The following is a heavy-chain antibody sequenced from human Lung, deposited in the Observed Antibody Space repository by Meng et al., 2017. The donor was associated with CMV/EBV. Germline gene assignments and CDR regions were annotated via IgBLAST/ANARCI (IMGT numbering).Heavy chain of an antibody. Sequence: ESXKISXAASWFSVSVKYMTWVRQAPGKGLEWVSVVYSDGRTNFADAVKGRFTLSRDNSKNTPYLQMNSLKAEETAVYYCASGDGDYLWGTYRYTGLDSWGQGXLVTVSS. J-gene: IGHJ4*02. CDR1: WFSVSVKY. V-gene: IGHV3-53*01. D-gene: IGHD3-16*02. CDR2: VYSDGRT. CDR3: ASGDGDYLWGTYRYTGLDS.